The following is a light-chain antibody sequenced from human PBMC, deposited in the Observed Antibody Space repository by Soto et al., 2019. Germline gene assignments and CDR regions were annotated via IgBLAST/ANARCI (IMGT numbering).Light chain of an antibody. CDR1: QSVTSSY. Sequence: ETVLTQSPGTLSLSPGETGTLSCRASQSVTSSYLAWYQQKPDQAPRLLIYGASNRATGIPDRFSGSGSGTDFTLTISRLEPEDFAVYCCQQYGSSLFTFGQGTKLEIK. V-gene: IGKV3-20*01. J-gene: IGKJ2*01. CDR2: GAS. CDR3: QQYGSSLFT.